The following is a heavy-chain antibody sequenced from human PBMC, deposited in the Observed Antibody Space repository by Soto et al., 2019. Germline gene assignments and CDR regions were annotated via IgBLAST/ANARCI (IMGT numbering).Heavy chain of an antibody. CDR3: ARDGNKLGNRYYYGMDV. J-gene: IGHJ6*02. Sequence: GASVKVSCKSSGGTFSSYAISWVRQAPGQGLEWMGGIIPIFGTANYAQKFQGRVTITADKSTSTAYMELSSLRSEDTAVYYCARDGNKLGNRYYYGMDVWGQGTTVTVSS. CDR1: GGTFSSYA. CDR2: IIPIFGTA. D-gene: IGHD7-27*01. V-gene: IGHV1-69*06.